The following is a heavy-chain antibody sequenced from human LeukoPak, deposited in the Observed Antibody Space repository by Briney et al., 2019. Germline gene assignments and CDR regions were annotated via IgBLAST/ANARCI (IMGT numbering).Heavy chain of an antibody. J-gene: IGHJ6*02. CDR3: AKDLTGYYYGMDV. D-gene: IGHD2-8*02. CDR1: GFTFTSYV. V-gene: IGHV3-30*18. CDR2: ISYDGSNK. Sequence: GGSLRLSCAASGFTFTSYVMHWVRQAPGKGLQWVALISYDGSNKYYADSVKGRFTISRDNSKNTLYLQMNSLRAEDTAVYYCAKDLTGYYYGMDVWGQGTTVTVSS.